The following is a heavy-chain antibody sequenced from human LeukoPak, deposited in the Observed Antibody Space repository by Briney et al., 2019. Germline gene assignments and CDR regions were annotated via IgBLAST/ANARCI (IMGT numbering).Heavy chain of an antibody. CDR2: IYTSGST. V-gene: IGHV4-4*07. CDR1: GGSISSYY. J-gene: IGHJ6*03. CDR3: ARELSSSWYYYYYMDV. D-gene: IGHD6-6*01. Sequence: PSETLSLTCTVSGGSISSYYWSWIRQPAGKGLEWIGRIYTSGSTNYNPSLESRVTMSVDTSKNQFSLKLSSVTAADTAVYYCARELSSSWYYYYYMDVWGKGTTVTVSS.